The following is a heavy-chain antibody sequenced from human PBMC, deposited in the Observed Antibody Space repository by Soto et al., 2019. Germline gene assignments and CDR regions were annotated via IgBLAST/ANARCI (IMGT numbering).Heavy chain of an antibody. D-gene: IGHD2-2*01. Sequence: QLQLQESGSGLVKPSQTLSLTCAVSGGSISSGGYSWSWIRQPPGKGLEWIGYIYHSGSTYYNPSLKSRVTISVDRSKNQFSLKLSSVTAADTAVYYCARVVVVPAALTNWFDPWGQGTLVTVSS. CDR1: GGSISSGGYS. J-gene: IGHJ5*02. V-gene: IGHV4-30-2*01. CDR2: IYHSGST. CDR3: ARVVVVPAALTNWFDP.